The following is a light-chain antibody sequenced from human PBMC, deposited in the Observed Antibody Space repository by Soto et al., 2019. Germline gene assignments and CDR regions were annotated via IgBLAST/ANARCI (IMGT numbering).Light chain of an antibody. J-gene: IGKJ4*01. V-gene: IGKV3-15*01. CDR3: QQYNNWPLT. CDR2: GAS. Sequence: EIVMTQSPATLSVSPGERATLSCRASQSVSSNLAWYQQKPGQAPRLPIYGASTRATGIPARFSGNGSGTEFTLTISSLQSEDFAVYYCQQYNNWPLTFGGGTKVEIK. CDR1: QSVSSN.